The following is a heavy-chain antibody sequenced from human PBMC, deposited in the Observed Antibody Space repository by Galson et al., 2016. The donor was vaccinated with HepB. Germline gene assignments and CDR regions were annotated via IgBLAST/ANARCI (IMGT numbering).Heavy chain of an antibody. V-gene: IGHV3-23*01. Sequence: SLRLSCAASGFTFSSYALNWVRQAPGKGLEWVATLTGSGGGTYSADSVKGRFTISRDNSKTTLYLEMISLRAGDTAAYYCAKVPHHSTGWPREIDYWGQGTLVIVSS. CDR3: AKVPHHSTGWPREIDY. J-gene: IGHJ4*02. CDR2: LTGSGGGT. CDR1: GFTFSSYA. D-gene: IGHD6-25*01.